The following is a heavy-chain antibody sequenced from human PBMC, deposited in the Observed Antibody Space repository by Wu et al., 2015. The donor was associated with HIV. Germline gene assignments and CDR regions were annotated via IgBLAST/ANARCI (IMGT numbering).Heavy chain of an antibody. CDR2: ITPNSGGT. CDR3: VRGARGMPKGAFDI. D-gene: IGHD3-16*01. CDR1: GGTFSSYA. Sequence: QVQLVQSGAEVKKPGSSVKVSCKASGGTFSSYAISWVRQAPGQGLEWMAWITPNSGGTNSAQMFQGRVTMTRDTSITTVYLELNSLTSDDTAVYYCVRGARGMPKGAFDIWGQGTLVIVSS. J-gene: IGHJ3*02. V-gene: IGHV1-2*02.